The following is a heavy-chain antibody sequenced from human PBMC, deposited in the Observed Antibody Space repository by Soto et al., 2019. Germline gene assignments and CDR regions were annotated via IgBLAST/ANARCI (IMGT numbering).Heavy chain of an antibody. CDR3: ARGDYYDSSGWFDP. D-gene: IGHD3-22*01. V-gene: IGHV1-8*01. J-gene: IGHJ5*02. Sequence: ASVKVSCKASGYTFTSYDINWVRQATGQGLEWMGWMNPNSGNTGYAQKFQGRVTMTRDTSTSTVYMELSSLRSEDTAVYYCARGDYYDSSGWFDPWGQGTLVTVS. CDR1: GYTFTSYD. CDR2: MNPNSGNT.